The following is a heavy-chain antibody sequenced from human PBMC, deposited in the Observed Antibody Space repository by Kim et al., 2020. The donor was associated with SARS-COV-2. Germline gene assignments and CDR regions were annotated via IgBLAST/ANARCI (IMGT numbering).Heavy chain of an antibody. CDR3: ARGIGYGSGIDY. V-gene: IGHV4-59*09. D-gene: IGHD3-10*01. Sequence: NYNPSLKSRVTISVDTSKNQFSLKLSSVTAADTAVYYCARGIGYGSGIDYWGQGTLVTVSS. J-gene: IGHJ4*02.